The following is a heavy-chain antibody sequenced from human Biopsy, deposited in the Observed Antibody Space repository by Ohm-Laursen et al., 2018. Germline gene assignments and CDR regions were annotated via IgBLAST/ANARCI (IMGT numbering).Heavy chain of an antibody. CDR2: VYYTGST. CDR3: ARDRGYCSDRTVPGYFDL. J-gene: IGHJ2*01. D-gene: IGHD2-15*01. CDR1: GDSISSYY. V-gene: IGHV4-59*01. Sequence: SRTLSLTCSVSGDSISSYYWSWMRQPPGQGLVSIGYVYYTGSTDYNSSRHSRVTISVDTSKNHFSLRLRSVTPADTALYYCARDRGYCSDRTVPGYFDLWGRGTLVTVSS.